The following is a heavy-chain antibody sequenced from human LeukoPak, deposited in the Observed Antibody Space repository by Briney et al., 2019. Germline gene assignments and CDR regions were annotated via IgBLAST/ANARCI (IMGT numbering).Heavy chain of an antibody. CDR2: ISSSSSYI. J-gene: IGHJ6*04. CDR1: GFTFSSYS. V-gene: IGHV3-21*01. D-gene: IGHD3-16*02. CDR3: ERGGRAYDYVWGSYQIYYYGMDV. Sequence: GGSLRLSCAASGFTFSSYSMNWVRQAPGKGLEWVSSISSSSSYIYYADSVKGRFTISRDNAKNSLYLQMNSLRAEDTAVYYCERGGRAYDYVWGSYQIYYYGMDVWGKGTTVTVSS.